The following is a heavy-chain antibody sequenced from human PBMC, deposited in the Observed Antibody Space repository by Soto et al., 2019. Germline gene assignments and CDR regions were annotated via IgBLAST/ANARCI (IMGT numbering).Heavy chain of an antibody. CDR1: GYTFTSYY. D-gene: IGHD6-19*01. CDR2: IIPIFGTA. V-gene: IGHV1-69*13. Sequence: SVKVSCKASGYTFTSYYMHWVRQAPGQGLEWMGGIIPIFGTANYAQKFQGRVTITADESTSTAYMELSSLRSEDTAVYYCARDAGYSSGWYNYYYGMDVWGQGTTVTVSS. J-gene: IGHJ6*02. CDR3: ARDAGYSSGWYNYYYGMDV.